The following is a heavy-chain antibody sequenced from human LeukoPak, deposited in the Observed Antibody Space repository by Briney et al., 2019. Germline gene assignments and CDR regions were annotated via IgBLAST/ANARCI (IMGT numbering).Heavy chain of an antibody. CDR2: IYHSGST. Sequence: SETLSLTCTVSGYSISRGYYWGWIRQPPGKGLEWIGSIYHSGSTYYNPSLKSRVTISVDTSKNQFSLKLSSVTAADTAVYYCAGQRITMVRGVIRGNWFDPWGQGTQVTVSS. D-gene: IGHD3-10*01. V-gene: IGHV4-38-2*02. CDR3: AGQRITMVRGVIRGNWFDP. CDR1: GYSISRGYY. J-gene: IGHJ5*02.